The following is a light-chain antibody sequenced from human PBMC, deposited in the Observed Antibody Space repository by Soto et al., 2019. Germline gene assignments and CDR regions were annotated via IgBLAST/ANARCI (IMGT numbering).Light chain of an antibody. V-gene: IGKV3-11*01. CDR2: DAS. Sequence: EIVLTQSPATLSLSPGERASLSCRASQSVSSYLAWYQQKPGQAPRLLIYDASNRATGIPARISGSGSGTDFPLTISSLEPEDFAVYYCQQRSNWLLTFGGGTKVEIK. CDR1: QSVSSY. J-gene: IGKJ4*01. CDR3: QQRSNWLLT.